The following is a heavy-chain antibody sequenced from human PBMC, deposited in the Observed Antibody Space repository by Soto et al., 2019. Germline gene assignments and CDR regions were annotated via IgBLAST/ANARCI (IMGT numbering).Heavy chain of an antibody. V-gene: IGHV3-30-3*01. D-gene: IGHD7-27*01. J-gene: IGHJ3*02. Sequence: QVQLVESGGGVVQPGGSLRLSCVASGFTFSSQAMHWVRQAPGKGLDWVAVISNDGNRKYYADSLKGRFTISRDNYMDTLYLQMNGLRVADSAVYYCARDIYGHGSVGTPDILGQGTMVTVSS. CDR1: GFTFSSQA. CDR3: ARDIYGHGSVGTPDI. CDR2: ISNDGNRK.